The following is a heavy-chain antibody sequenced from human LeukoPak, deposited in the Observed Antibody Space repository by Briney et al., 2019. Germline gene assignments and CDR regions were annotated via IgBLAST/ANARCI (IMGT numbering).Heavy chain of an antibody. V-gene: IGHV3-48*01. CDR2: ITSSSSTI. CDR3: ARDRGYWFDP. CDR1: GFTFSSYS. Sequence: GGSLRLSCAASGFTFSSYSMHWVRQAPGKGLEWVSYITSSSSTIYYADSVKGRFTFSRDNAKNSLYLQMNSLRAEDTAVYYCARDRGYWFDPWGQGTLVTVSS. J-gene: IGHJ5*02. D-gene: IGHD3-16*01.